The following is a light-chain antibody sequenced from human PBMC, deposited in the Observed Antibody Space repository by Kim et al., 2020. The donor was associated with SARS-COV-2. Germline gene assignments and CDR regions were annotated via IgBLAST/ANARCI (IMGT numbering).Light chain of an antibody. V-gene: IGLV3-1*01. CDR2: QDN. J-gene: IGLJ2*01. Sequence: SYELTQPPSVSVSPGQTATITCSGDRLGNKFTFWYQQRPGQSPLVVIFQDNERPSGIPERFSASNSGGTATLTISATQPMDEADYYCQAWDNNSVIFGGGTQLTVL. CDR1: RLGNKF. CDR3: QAWDNNSVI.